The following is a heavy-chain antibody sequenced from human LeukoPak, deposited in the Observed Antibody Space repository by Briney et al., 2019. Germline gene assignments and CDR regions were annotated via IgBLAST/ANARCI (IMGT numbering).Heavy chain of an antibody. V-gene: IGHV4-38-2*02. D-gene: IGHD3-16*02. CDR3: ARGRSYDYVWGGYRSLSGYYFDY. Sequence: PSETLSLTCTVSGYSISSGYYWGWIRQPPGKGLEWIGSIYHSGSTYYNPSLKSRVTISVDTSKNQFSLKLSSVTAADTAVYYCARGRSYDYVWGGYRSLSGYYFDYWGQGTLVTVSS. CDR2: IYHSGST. CDR1: GYSISSGYY. J-gene: IGHJ4*02.